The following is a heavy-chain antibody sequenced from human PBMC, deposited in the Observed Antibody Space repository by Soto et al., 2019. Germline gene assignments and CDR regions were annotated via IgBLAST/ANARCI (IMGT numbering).Heavy chain of an antibody. Sequence: QVQLQESGPGLVKPSETLSLTCTVSGASIRTYFWTWIRQSAGEGLEWLGRIDPSGTTTSNPSLTRRLTMSLDTSTNQFSLTLTSVTAADTAVYFCASLGRNYYTGMDVWGQGTTVIVSS. CDR2: IDPSGTT. CDR3: ASLGRNYYTGMDV. J-gene: IGHJ6*02. CDR1: GASIRTYF. V-gene: IGHV4-4*07.